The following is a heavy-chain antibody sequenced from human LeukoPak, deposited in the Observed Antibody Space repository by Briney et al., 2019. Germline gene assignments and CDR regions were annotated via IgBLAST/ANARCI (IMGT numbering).Heavy chain of an antibody. CDR3: ARVDRDGYNL. V-gene: IGHV1-69*04. CDR2: IIPILGIA. Sequence: ASVKVSCKASGGTFSSYAISWVRQAPGQGLEWMGRIIPILGIANYAQKFQGRVTITADKSTSTAYLELSSLRSEDTAVYYCARVDRDGYNLWGQGTLVTVSS. J-gene: IGHJ4*02. D-gene: IGHD5-12*01. CDR1: GGTFSSYA.